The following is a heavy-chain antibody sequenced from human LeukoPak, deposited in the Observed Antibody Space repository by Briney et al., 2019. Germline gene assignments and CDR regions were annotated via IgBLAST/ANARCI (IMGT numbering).Heavy chain of an antibody. CDR2: ISGSGSIM. CDR1: EFTFSSYG. D-gene: IGHD6-13*01. J-gene: IGHJ4*02. Sequence: GGSLRLSCGASEFTFSSYGMNWVRQAPGKGLEWVSYISGSGSIMYYSDSVKGRFTTSRDNAQNSLYLQMNSLRAEDTAVYYCGTAAGSAFDYWGQGTLVTVSS. CDR3: GTAAGSAFDY. V-gene: IGHV3-48*03.